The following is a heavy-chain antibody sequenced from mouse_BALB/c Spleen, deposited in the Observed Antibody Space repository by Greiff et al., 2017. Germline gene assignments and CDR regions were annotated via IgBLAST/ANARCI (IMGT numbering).Heavy chain of an antibody. CDR1: GFSLTSYG. V-gene: IGHV2-9*02. D-gene: IGHD1-1*01. CDR2: IWAGGST. Sequence: QVHVKQSGPGLVAPSQSLSITCTVSGFSLTSYGVHWVRQPPGKGLEWLGVIWAGGSTNYNSALMSRLSISKDNSKSQVFLKMNSLQTDDTAMYYCARDKDYGSSQFAYWGQGTLVTVSA. J-gene: IGHJ3*01. CDR3: ARDKDYGSSQFAY.